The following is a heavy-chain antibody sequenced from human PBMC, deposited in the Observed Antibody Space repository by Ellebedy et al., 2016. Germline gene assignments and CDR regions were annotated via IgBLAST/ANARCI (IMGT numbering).Heavy chain of an antibody. V-gene: IGHV3-21*01. CDR2: ISSTSNYI. J-gene: IGHJ4*02. D-gene: IGHD2/OR15-2a*01. CDR3: ARGIVAYYFDD. Sequence: GGSLRLSXAASGFTFSSYAMNWVRQAPGKGLEWVSSISSTSNYIYYADSVKGRFTVSRDNTMNSLYLQMNSLRAEDTAVYYCARGIVAYYFDDWGQGTVVTVSS. CDR1: GFTFSSYA.